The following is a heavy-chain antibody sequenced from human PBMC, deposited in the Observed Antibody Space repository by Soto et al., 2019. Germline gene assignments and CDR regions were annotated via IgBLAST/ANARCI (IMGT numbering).Heavy chain of an antibody. J-gene: IGHJ6*02. D-gene: IGHD3-16*01. V-gene: IGHV3-30-3*01. CDR3: ACLPGGGYYYYGMDV. CDR1: GFTFSSYA. CDR2: ISYDGSNK. Sequence: QVQLVESGGGVVQPGRSLRLSCAASGFTFSSYAMHWVRQAPGKGLEWVAVISYDGSNKYYADSVKGRFTISRDNSKNTLYLQMTGLRAEDTAVYYCACLPGGGYYYYGMDVWGQGTTVTVSS.